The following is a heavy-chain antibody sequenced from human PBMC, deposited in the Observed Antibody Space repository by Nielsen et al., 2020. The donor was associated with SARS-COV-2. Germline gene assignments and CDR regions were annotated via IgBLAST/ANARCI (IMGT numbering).Heavy chain of an antibody. J-gene: IGHJ3*02. D-gene: IGHD5-12*01. CDR1: GFSLGGYS. Sequence: GGSLRLSCAGSGFSLGGYSMSWVRLAPGKGLEWVAGISWNSGFIGYADSVKGRFTISRDNAKNSVDLHMNSLRVDDTAFYYCARDNIIVAAGSGAFDTWGHGTMVTVSS. CDR2: ISWNSGFI. V-gene: IGHV3-9*01. CDR3: ARDNIIVAAGSGAFDT.